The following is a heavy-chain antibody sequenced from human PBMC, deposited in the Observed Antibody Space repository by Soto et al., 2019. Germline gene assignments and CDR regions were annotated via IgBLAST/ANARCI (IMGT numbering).Heavy chain of an antibody. CDR3: ARDAPGYEMADAFDI. CDR2: INPSGGST. D-gene: IGHD1-1*01. V-gene: IGHV1-46*03. J-gene: IGHJ3*02. CDR1: GYTFTSYY. Sequence: ASVKVSCKASGYTFTSYYMHWVRQAPGQGLEWMGIINPSGGSTSYAQKFQGRVTMTRDTSTSTVYMELSSLRSEDTAVYYCARDAPGYEMADAFDIWGQGTMVTVSS.